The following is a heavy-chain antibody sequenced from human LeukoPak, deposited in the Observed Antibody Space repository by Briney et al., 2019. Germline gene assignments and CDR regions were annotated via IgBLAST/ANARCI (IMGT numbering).Heavy chain of an antibody. CDR1: GFTFSSYG. CDR2: ISYDGSNK. V-gene: IGHV3-30*18. CDR3: AKDGGGYSSSTAVFDY. J-gene: IGHJ4*02. Sequence: GGSLRLSCAASGFTFSSYGMHWVRQAPGKGLEWVAVISYDGSNKHYADSVKGRFTISRDNSKNTLYLQMNSLRAEDTAVYYCAKDGGGYSSSTAVFDYWGQGTLVTVSS. D-gene: IGHD6-13*01.